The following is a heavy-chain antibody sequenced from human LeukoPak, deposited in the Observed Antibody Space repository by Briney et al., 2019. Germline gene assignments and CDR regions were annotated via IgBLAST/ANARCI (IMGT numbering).Heavy chain of an antibody. CDR2: ISFDGISK. J-gene: IGHJ4*02. CDR1: GFTFSGYA. V-gene: IGHV3-30-3*01. D-gene: IGHD1-26*01. Sequence: GRSLRLSCAASGFTFSGYAMHWVRQAPGKGLEWVAVISFDGISKYYADSVKGRFTVSRDNAKNTLYLQMNSLRAEDMAVYYCATDRNSGKYYDYWGQGTLVTVSS. CDR3: ATDRNSGKYYDY.